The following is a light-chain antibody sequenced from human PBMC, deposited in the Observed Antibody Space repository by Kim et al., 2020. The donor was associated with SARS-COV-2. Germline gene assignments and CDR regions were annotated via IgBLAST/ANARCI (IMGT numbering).Light chain of an antibody. CDR1: RSVGSN. J-gene: IGKJ4*01. CDR3: QQYNNWPPD. Sequence: VSPGERATLSCRASRSVGSNLAWYQQKPGQGPRLLIYGASTRATGIPARFSGSGSGTECTLTISSLQSEDFAVYYCQQYNNWPPDFGGGTKVDIK. V-gene: IGKV3-15*01. CDR2: GAS.